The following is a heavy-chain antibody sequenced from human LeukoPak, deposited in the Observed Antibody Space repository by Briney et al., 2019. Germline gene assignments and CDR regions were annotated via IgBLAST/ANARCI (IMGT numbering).Heavy chain of an antibody. Sequence: PGGSLRLSCAASGFDFDYYTMNWVRQAPGKGLEWVSCIGGRNGRISYADSVKGRFTISRDNARNSLYLQMNSLRAEDAAVYYCARGSAGTPFDPWGQGTLVTVSS. CDR2: IGGRNGRI. CDR3: ARGSAGTPFDP. CDR1: GFDFDYYT. J-gene: IGHJ5*02. V-gene: IGHV3-21*05.